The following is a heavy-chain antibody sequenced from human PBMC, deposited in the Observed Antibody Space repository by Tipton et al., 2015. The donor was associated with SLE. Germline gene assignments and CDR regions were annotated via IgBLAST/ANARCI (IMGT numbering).Heavy chain of an antibody. J-gene: IGHJ4*02. Sequence: TLSLTCTVSGGSISTSDFYWGWIRQPPGKGLEWIRSIFYSGSTYYNPSLKSRVTISVDTSKNQFSLKLSSVTAADTAVYYCARERQGYGSGPFFDYWGQGTLVTVSS. CDR2: IFYSGST. CDR1: GGSISTSDFY. CDR3: ARERQGYGSGPFFDY. D-gene: IGHD3-10*01. V-gene: IGHV4-39*07.